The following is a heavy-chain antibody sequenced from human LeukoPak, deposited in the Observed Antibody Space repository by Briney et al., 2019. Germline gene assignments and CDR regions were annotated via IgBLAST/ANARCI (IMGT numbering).Heavy chain of an antibody. D-gene: IGHD6-13*01. CDR1: GGSISSSNW. CDR2: IYHSGST. CDR3: ARERVAYSSSWYVLLGQSGIDP. V-gene: IGHV4-4*02. Sequence: PSGTLSLTCAVSGGSISSSNWWSWVRQPPGKGLEWIGEIYHSGSTNYNPSLKSRVTISVDKSKNQFSLKLSSVTAADTAVYYCARERVAYSSSWYVLLGQSGIDPWGQGTLVTVSS. J-gene: IGHJ5*02.